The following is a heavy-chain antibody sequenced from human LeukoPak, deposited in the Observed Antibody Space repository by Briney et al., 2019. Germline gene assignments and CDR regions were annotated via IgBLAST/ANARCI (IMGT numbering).Heavy chain of an antibody. Sequence: PGGSLRLSCAASGFTFSSYAMHWVRQAPGKGLEWVSYISSSGSTIYYADSVKGRFTISRDNAKNSLYQQMNSLRAEDTAVYYCAELGITMIGGVWGKGTTVTISS. D-gene: IGHD3-10*02. CDR2: ISSSGSTI. CDR1: GFTFSSYA. J-gene: IGHJ6*04. V-gene: IGHV3-48*03. CDR3: AELGITMIGGV.